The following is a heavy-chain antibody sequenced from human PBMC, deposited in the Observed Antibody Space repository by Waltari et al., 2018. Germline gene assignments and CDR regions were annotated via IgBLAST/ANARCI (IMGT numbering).Heavy chain of an antibody. CDR2: RKQDGRQT. D-gene: IGHD2-2*01. V-gene: IGHV3-7*01. J-gene: IGHJ6*02. CDR1: GFTFSSYW. Sequence: EVQVVESGGGLVQPGGSLRLSCAASGFTFSSYWMSWVRQAPGKVLRWLANRKQDGRQTDYVDSVKGRFTSSRANAKNSLFLQMNSLRADDTAVYYCARLGYCSSANCFYGMDVWGQGTTVTVSS. CDR3: ARLGYCSSANCFYGMDV.